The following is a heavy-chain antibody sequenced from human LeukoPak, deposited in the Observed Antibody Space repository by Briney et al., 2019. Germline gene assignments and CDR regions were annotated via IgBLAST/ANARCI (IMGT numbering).Heavy chain of an antibody. Sequence: SETLSLTCTVSGGSISSYYWSWFRQPPGKGLEWIGYIYYSGSTNYNPSLKSRVTISVDTSKNQFSLKLSSVTAADTAVYYCARARGIAAAGTYFDYWGQGTLVTVSS. D-gene: IGHD6-13*01. CDR1: GGSISSYY. CDR2: IYYSGST. CDR3: ARARGIAAAGTYFDY. J-gene: IGHJ4*02. V-gene: IGHV4-59*01.